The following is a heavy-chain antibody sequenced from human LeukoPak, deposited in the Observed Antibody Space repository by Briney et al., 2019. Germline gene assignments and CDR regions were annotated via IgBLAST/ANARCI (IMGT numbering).Heavy chain of an antibody. CDR2: MKHDGIEK. J-gene: IGHJ4*02. Sequence: GGSLRLSCVASGLYFGSYWMAWVRRAPGKGLEWVANMKHDGIEKYHVDSVKGRFTISRDNTKNSLYLHMSSLRVEDTAVYYCAREGREGYNYPALDFWGQGIQVTVSS. CDR3: AREGREGYNYPALDF. D-gene: IGHD5-24*01. CDR1: GLYFGSYW. V-gene: IGHV3-7*05.